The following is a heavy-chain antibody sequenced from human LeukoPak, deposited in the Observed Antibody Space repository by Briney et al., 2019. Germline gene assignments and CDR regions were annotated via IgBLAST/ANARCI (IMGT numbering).Heavy chain of an antibody. D-gene: IGHD3-3*01. V-gene: IGHV4-39*07. Sequence: KPSETLSLTCTVSGGSISSSSYYWGWIRQPPGKGLEWIGEINHSGSTNYNPSLKSRVTISVDTSKNQFSLKLSSVTAADTAVYYCARGLTGPYDFWSGYSAIKPYYFDYWGQGTLVTVSS. J-gene: IGHJ4*02. CDR1: GGSISSSSYY. CDR2: INHSGST. CDR3: ARGLTGPYDFWSGYSAIKPYYFDY.